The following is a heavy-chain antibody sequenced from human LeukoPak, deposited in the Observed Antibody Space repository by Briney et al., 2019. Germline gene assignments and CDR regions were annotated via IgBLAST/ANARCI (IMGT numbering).Heavy chain of an antibody. V-gene: IGHV4-39*07. CDR3: ARDQWRFDYYMDV. D-gene: IGHD6-19*01. CDR1: SASIRSSNYY. CDR2: IYYNGNT. Sequence: SETLSLTCTVSSASIRSSNYYWGWIRQPPGKGLEGIGSIYYNGNTYYNPSLKSRVTISVDTSKNQFSLKLSSVTAADTAVYYCARDQWRFDYYMDVWGKGTTVTVSS. J-gene: IGHJ6*03.